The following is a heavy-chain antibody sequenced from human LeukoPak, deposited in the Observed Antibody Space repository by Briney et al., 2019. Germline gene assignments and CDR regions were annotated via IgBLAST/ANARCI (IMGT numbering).Heavy chain of an antibody. CDR2: ISYTGTYI. CDR3: VRDRGTYRPIDY. V-gene: IGHV3-21*04. CDR1: AFSLSAYN. D-gene: IGHD1-26*01. Sequence: GGSLRLSWAASAFSLSAYNRNWVRQAPGKGLEWVSSISYTGTYIYYADSVKGRFTISRDNAQNSLYLQMNSLRAEDTAIYYCVRDRGTYRPIDYWGQGTLVTVSS. J-gene: IGHJ4*02.